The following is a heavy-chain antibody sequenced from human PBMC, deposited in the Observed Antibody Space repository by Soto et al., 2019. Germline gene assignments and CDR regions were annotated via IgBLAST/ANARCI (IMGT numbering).Heavy chain of an antibody. CDR1: GYMFISYG. CDR2: ISPHNGDT. Sequence: QVQLVQSGAEVTKPGASVKVSCKASGYMFISYGISWVRQAPGQGLEWMGWISPHNGDTNYAQKFQGRVTMTTDTSTSTAYMAIRSVTSDDTAAYYCATLGRDYYGAGSSFDPWGQGTLVTVSS. V-gene: IGHV1-18*01. J-gene: IGHJ5*02. CDR3: ATLGRDYYGAGSSFDP. D-gene: IGHD3-10*01.